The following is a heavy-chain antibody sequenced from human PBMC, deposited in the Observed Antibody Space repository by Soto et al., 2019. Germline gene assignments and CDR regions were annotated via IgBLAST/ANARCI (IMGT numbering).Heavy chain of an antibody. CDR2: IYHSGST. Sequence: QVQLQEPGPGLVKPSGTLSLTCAVSSGSISSSNWWSWVRQPPGKGLEWIGEIYHSGSTNYNPSLKSRVTISVDKSKNQFSLKLSSVTAADTAVYYCASREARRLLGGWFDYWGQGTLVTVSS. CDR3: ASREARRLLGGWFDY. CDR1: SGSISSSNW. V-gene: IGHV4-4*02. J-gene: IGHJ4*02. D-gene: IGHD7-27*01.